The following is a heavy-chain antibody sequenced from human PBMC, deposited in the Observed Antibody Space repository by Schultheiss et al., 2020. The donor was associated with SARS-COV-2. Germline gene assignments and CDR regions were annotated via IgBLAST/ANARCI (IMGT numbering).Heavy chain of an antibody. J-gene: IGHJ6*02. CDR2: IYYSGST. CDR1: GGSVSSGSYY. CDR3: ARGGYTAYYYYGMDV. D-gene: IGHD6-13*01. Sequence: SETLSLTCTVSGGSVSSGSYYWSWIRQPPGKGLEWIGYIYYSGSTNYNPSLKSRVTISVDTSKNQFSLKLSSVTAADTAVYYCARGGYTAYYYYGMDVWGQGTTVTVSS. V-gene: IGHV4-61*01.